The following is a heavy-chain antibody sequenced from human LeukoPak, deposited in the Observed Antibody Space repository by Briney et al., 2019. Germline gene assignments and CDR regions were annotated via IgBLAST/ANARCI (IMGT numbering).Heavy chain of an antibody. Sequence: GGSLRLSCAASGFTFNTYWMTWVRQAPGKGLEWVAHIKPDGSEKYYVDSVKCRFTISRGNAKNSLFLQMHSLRVEDTAVYYCARGHWALAYGGQGTLVSVSS. CDR1: GFTFNTYW. V-gene: IGHV3-7*01. CDR2: IKPDGSEK. J-gene: IGHJ4*02. D-gene: IGHD2-2*01. CDR3: ARGHWALAY.